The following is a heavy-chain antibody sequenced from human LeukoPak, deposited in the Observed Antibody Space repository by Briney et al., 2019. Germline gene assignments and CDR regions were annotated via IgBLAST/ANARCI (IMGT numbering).Heavy chain of an antibody. Sequence: GGSLRLSCAASGFTFSDYGMSWIRQAPGKGLEWVSYISSSGSTIYYADSVKGRFTISRDNAKNSLYLQMNSLRAEDTAVYYCARVGSNYYYYMDVWGKGTTVTVSS. CDR3: ARVGSNYYYYMDV. V-gene: IGHV3-11*04. CDR2: ISSSGSTI. J-gene: IGHJ6*03. CDR1: GFTFSDYG.